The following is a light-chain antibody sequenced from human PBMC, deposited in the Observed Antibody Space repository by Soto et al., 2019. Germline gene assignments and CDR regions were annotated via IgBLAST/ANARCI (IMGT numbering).Light chain of an antibody. CDR3: CSYAGSYTVV. V-gene: IGLV1-44*01. J-gene: IGLJ2*01. CDR2: RDH. CDR1: SSNIGSNS. Sequence: QSVLTQSPSASGTAGQRITISCSGGSSNIGSNSVNWYQQVPGTAPKVLIYRDHQRPSGVPDRFSGSKSGTSASLAISGLQAEDEADYYCCSYAGSYTVVFGGGTKVTVL.